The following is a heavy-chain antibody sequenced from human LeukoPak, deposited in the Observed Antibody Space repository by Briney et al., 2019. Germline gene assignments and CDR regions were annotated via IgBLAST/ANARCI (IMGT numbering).Heavy chain of an antibody. D-gene: IGHD1-14*01. Sequence: SETLSLTCTVSGGSISSSSYYWGWIRQPPGKGLEWIGSIYYSGSTYYNPSLKSRVTISVDTSKNQFSLKLSSVTAADTAVYYCARQPIKAMTHSFDYWGQGTLVTVSS. CDR1: GGSISSSSYY. CDR2: IYYSGST. J-gene: IGHJ4*02. V-gene: IGHV4-39*01. CDR3: ARQPIKAMTHSFDY.